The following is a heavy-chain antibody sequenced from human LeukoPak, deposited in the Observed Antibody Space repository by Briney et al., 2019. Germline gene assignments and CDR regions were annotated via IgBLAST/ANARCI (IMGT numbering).Heavy chain of an antibody. CDR3: AKDRTVNYFDY. CDR1: GFTFSSYE. Sequence: GWSLRLSCTASGFTFSSYEMNWVRQAPGKGPEWVSYISSSGTTIYYADSVKGRFTISRDNSKNTLYLQMNSLRAEDTAVYYCAKDRTVNYFDYWGQGTLVTVSS. V-gene: IGHV3-48*03. D-gene: IGHD4-17*01. J-gene: IGHJ4*02. CDR2: ISSSGTTI.